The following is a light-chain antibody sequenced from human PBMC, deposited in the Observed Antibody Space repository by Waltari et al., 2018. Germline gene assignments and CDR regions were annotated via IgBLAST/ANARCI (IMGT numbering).Light chain of an antibody. CDR3: SSYAGSSKGV. CDR1: SRAGGNDQR. V-gene: IGLV2-23*02. J-gene: IGLJ2*01. CDR2: AVS. Sequence: QSALTQPASESGSHGPSLTIPCTGTSRAGGNDQRISWYQQHPGKAPKLMIYAVSKRPPGVSDRFSGSKSGDMASLTISGLQPEDEAEYFCSSYAGSSKGVFGGGTKVTVL.